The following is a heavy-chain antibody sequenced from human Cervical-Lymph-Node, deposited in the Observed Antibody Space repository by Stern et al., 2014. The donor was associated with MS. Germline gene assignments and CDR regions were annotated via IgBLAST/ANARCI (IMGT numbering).Heavy chain of an antibody. CDR2: IDPSDSYT. D-gene: IGHD6-13*01. J-gene: IGHJ4*02. Sequence: EVQLVESGAEVKKPGESLRISCKGSGYSFTRYWISWVRQMPGKGLEWMGRIDPSDSYTNYSPSFQGHVTISADKSISTAYLQWSSLKASDTAMYYCARQWYSSSWYLDWGQGTLVTVSS. CDR3: ARQWYSSSWYLD. V-gene: IGHV5-10-1*03. CDR1: GYSFTRYW.